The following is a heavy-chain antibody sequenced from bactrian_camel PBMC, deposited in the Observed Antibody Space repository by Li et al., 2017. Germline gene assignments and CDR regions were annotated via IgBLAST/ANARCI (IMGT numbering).Heavy chain of an antibody. V-gene: IGHV3S1*01. CDR3: AAAQGQWWAPLHEGSFGY. D-gene: IGHD2*01. J-gene: IGHJ6*01. CDR1: GTTIARSY. Sequence: HVQLVESGGDSVPAGGSLRLSCTASGTTIARSYMGWFRQAPGKGRERVAYMYTGNGFTLYADSVKGRFTISKDNAKNTLYLQMNDLKPEDSAMYNCAAAQGQWWAPLHEGSFGYWGQGTQVTVS. CDR2: MYTGNGFT.